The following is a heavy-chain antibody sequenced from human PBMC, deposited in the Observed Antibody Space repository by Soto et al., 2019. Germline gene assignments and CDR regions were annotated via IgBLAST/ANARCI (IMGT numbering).Heavy chain of an antibody. CDR3: AKDVGTAKFP. J-gene: IGHJ5*02. V-gene: IGHV3-23*01. CDR1: GFTFSSYS. CDR2: ISGSGGST. Sequence: GGSLRLSCAASGFTFSSYSRNWVRQAPGKGLEWVSAISGSGGSTYYADSVKGRFTISRDNSKNTLYLQMNSLRAEDTDVYYGAKDVGTAKFPRGQGPVVPVS. D-gene: IGHD6-25*01.